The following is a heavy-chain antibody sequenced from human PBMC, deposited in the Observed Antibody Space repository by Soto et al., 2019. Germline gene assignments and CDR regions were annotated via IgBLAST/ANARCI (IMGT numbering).Heavy chain of an antibody. D-gene: IGHD3-10*01. J-gene: IGHJ6*01. CDR2: INHSGST. V-gene: IGHV4-34*01. CDR1: GRALRCYE. CDR3: ARGTGYYGSGSAYYYFGMDV. Sequence: WEALSPTCTFYGRALRCYEWTGIRKRPGKGLEWIGEINHSGSTNYNAALKSRFSISEDTAKSEFSLKLSSVTAADTAVYYCARGTGYYGSGSAYYYFGMDVWGQGTTVTVSS.